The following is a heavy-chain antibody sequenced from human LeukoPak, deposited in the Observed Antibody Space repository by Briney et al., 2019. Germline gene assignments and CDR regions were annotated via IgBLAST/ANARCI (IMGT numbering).Heavy chain of an antibody. CDR3: ARDSVSGYSSGWTTLYYFDY. D-gene: IGHD6-19*01. V-gene: IGHV4-4*07. CDR2: IYTGGST. J-gene: IGHJ4*02. Sequence: PSETLSLTCTVSGGSISSYYWSWIRRPAGKGLEWIGRIYTGGSTNYNPSLKSRVTMSVDTSKNQFSLKLNSVTAADTAVYYCARDSVSGYSSGWTTLYYFDYWGQGTLVTGSS. CDR1: GGSISSYY.